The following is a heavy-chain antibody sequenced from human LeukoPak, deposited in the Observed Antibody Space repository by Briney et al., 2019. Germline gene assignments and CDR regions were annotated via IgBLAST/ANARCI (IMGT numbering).Heavy chain of an antibody. J-gene: IGHJ5*02. CDR2: IIPIFGTA. V-gene: IGHV1-69*05. CDR1: GGTFSSYA. D-gene: IGHD2-2*01. CDR3: ARLVVTSGGFDP. Sequence: ASVKVSCKASGGTFSSYAISWVRQAPGQGLEWMGGIIPIFGTANYAQKFQGRVTITTDESTSTAYMELSSLRSEDTAVYYCARLVVTSGGFDPWGQGILVTVSS.